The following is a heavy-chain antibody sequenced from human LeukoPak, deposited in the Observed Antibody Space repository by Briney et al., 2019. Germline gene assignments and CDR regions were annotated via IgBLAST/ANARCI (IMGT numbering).Heavy chain of an antibody. CDR1: GGSISRYY. CDR3: ARAHMITSYYYYYYMDV. CDR2: IYTSGST. Sequence: SETLSLTCSVSGGSISRYYWSWIRQPAGKGLEWIGRIYTSGSTNYNPSLKSRVTISVDTSKNQFSLKLSSVTAADTAVYYCARAHMITSYYYYYYMDVWGKGTTVTVSS. J-gene: IGHJ6*03. V-gene: IGHV4-4*07. D-gene: IGHD3-16*01.